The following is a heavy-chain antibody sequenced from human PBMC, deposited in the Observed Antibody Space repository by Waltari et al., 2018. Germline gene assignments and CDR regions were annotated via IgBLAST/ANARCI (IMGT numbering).Heavy chain of an antibody. CDR3: AKTGIFDY. J-gene: IGHJ4*02. CDR2: ISGSGGST. V-gene: IGHV3-23*01. CDR1: GSPLSSYA. Sequence: EVQLLESGGGLVQPGGSLKLSCSAPGSPLSSYAMSWVRQAPGKGLEWVSAISGSGGSTYYADSVKGRFTISRDNSKNTLYLQMNSLRAEDTAVYYCAKTGIFDYWGQGTLVTVSS.